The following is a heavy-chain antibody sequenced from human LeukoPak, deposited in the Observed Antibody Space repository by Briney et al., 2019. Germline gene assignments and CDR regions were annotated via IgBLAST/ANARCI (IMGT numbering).Heavy chain of an antibody. J-gene: IGHJ4*02. D-gene: IGHD6-19*01. CDR1: GFSFSNYD. CDR3: AKTRPQQWLAFDY. CDR2: ISDNGGSA. V-gene: IGHV3-23*01. Sequence: GGSLRLACAASGFSFSNYDMSWVRQAPGKGLEWVSGISDNGGSAYYADSVKGRFTISRDNSKNTLYLQMNSLRAADTAVYYCAKTRPQQWLAFDYWGQGTLVTVSS.